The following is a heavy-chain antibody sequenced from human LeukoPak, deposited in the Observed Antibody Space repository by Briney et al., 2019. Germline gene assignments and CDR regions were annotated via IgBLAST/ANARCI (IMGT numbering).Heavy chain of an antibody. CDR1: GFTFSSYA. V-gene: IGHV3-23*01. Sequence: GGSLRLSCAASGFTFSSYAMSWVRQAPGKGLEWVSAISGSGGSTYYADSVKGRFTISRDNSKNTRYLQMNSLRAEDTAVYYCAKVRTGYSSSWYDYWGQGTLVTVSS. D-gene: IGHD6-13*01. J-gene: IGHJ4*02. CDR2: ISGSGGST. CDR3: AKVRTGYSSSWYDY.